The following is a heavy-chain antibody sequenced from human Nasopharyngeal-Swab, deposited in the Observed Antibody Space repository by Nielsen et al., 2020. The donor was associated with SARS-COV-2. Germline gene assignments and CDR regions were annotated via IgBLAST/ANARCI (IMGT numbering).Heavy chain of an antibody. CDR2: IYSGGST. Sequence: MRQCPGKGLEWVSVIYSGGSTYYADSVKGRFTISRDNSKNTLYLQMNSLRAEDTAVYYCARALLVGGYYFDYWGQGTLVTVSS. V-gene: IGHV3-53*01. CDR3: ARALLVGGYYFDY. D-gene: IGHD6-13*01. J-gene: IGHJ4*02.